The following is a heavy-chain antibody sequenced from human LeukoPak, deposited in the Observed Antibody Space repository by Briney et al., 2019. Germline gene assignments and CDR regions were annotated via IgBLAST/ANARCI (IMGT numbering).Heavy chain of an antibody. Sequence: GTSLRLSCAASDFTFSSCGMYWVRQAPGKGREGVAAISNDGSGTHYGDSVKGRFPIHRDNSKNALYLQMNSLRADDTAMYHCAKSKYSWNDRAYFERWGQGTLVTVSS. CDR1: DFTFSSCG. J-gene: IGHJ4*02. CDR2: ISNDGSGT. V-gene: IGHV3-30*18. D-gene: IGHD1-20*01. CDR3: AKSKYSWNDRAYFER.